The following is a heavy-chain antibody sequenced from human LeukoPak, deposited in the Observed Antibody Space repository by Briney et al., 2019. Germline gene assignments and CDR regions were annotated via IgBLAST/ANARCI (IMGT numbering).Heavy chain of an antibody. CDR3: SRLGGSYYHY. CDR2: IKQDGSEK. J-gene: IGHJ4*02. Sequence: GGSLRLSCAASGFTFSSYSMNWVRQAPGKGLEWVANIKQDGSEKYYVDSVKGRFTISRDNAKKSLYLQMNSLRAEDTAVYYCSRLGGSYYHYWGQGTLVTVSS. V-gene: IGHV3-7*01. CDR1: GFTFSSYS. D-gene: IGHD1-26*01.